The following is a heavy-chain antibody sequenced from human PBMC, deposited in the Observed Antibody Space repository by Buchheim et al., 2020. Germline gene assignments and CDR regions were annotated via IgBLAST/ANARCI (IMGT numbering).Heavy chain of an antibody. CDR1: GGSISSDDW. J-gene: IGHJ6*02. V-gene: IGHV4-4*02. CDR3: VRGDDYDNYTMDV. CDR2: IYHSGNT. Sequence: QVQLQESGPGLVKPSGTLSLTCAVSGGSISSDDWWSWVRQPPGKGLEWIGEIYHSGNTNYNPSLKNRVIISVDKSRNQFYLRLSSVTAADTAVYYCVRGDDYDNYTMDVWGQGTT.